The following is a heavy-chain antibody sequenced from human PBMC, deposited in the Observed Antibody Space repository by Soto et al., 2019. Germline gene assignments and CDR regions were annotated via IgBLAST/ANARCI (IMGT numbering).Heavy chain of an antibody. J-gene: IGHJ4*02. CDR1: GFTFNTYS. CDR2: ISSSADFT. Sequence: GGSLRLSCAASGFTFNTYSMNWVRQAPGKGLEWVSSISSSADFTYHADSVKGRFTISRDNAKNSLYLQMSSLRAEDTAVYYCARDRKGDYDFDYWGQGTLVTVSS. CDR3: ARDRKGDYDFDY. D-gene: IGHD4-17*01. V-gene: IGHV3-21*01.